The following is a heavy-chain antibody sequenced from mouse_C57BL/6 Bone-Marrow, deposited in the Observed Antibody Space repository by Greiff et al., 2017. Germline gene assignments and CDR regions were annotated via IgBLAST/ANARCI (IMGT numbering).Heavy chain of an antibody. V-gene: IGHV1-64*01. CDR1: GYTFTSYW. CDR2: IHPNSGST. D-gene: IGHD2-10*02. J-gene: IGHJ2*01. Sequence: VQLQQSGAELVKPGASVKLSCKASGYTFTSYWMPWVKQRPGQGLEWIGMIHPNSGSTNYNEKFKSKATLTVDTSSSTAYMQLSSLTSEDSAVYYCPSGFCSMDYWGQGTTLTVSS. CDR3: PSGFCSMDY.